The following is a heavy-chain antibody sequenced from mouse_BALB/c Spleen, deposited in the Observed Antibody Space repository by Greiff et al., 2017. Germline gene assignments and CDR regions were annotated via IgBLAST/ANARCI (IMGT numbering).Heavy chain of an antibody. J-gene: IGHJ4*01. Sequence: EVQLVESGGGLVQPGGSLKLSCAASGFTFSSYGMSWVRQTPDKRLELVATINSNGGSTYYPDSVKGRFTISRDNAKNTLYLQMSSLKSEDTAMYYCARGGVITTATDYAMDYWGQGTSVTVSS. CDR1: GFTFSSYG. CDR3: ARGGVITTATDYAMDY. CDR2: INSNGGST. D-gene: IGHD1-2*01. V-gene: IGHV5-6-3*01.